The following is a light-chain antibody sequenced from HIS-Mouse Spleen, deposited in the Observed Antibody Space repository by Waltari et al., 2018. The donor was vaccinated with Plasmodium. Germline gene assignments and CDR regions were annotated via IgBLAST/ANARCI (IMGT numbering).Light chain of an antibody. CDR3: YSTDSSGNHRV. J-gene: IGLJ3*02. Sequence: SYELTQPPSVSVSQGQTARITGSGDALPKKYAYWYQQKSGQAPVLVIYEDSKRPSGIPERFSGSSSGTMATLTISGAQVEDEADYYCYSTDSSGNHRVFGGGTKLTVL. CDR1: ALPKKY. V-gene: IGLV3-10*01. CDR2: EDS.